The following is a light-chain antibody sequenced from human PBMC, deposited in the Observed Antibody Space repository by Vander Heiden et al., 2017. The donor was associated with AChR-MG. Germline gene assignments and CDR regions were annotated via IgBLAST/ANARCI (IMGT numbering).Light chain of an antibody. CDR3: HHNGSSGGLT. J-gene: IGKJ3*01. CDR1: QSVPSRY. Sequence: EIVLTQSPGTLPLSPGERATLPCRASQSVPSRYLAWYQQKPGQSPRLLIYGVSTRSSGIPDRFSGSGYGSDFTLTVSKWEPEDFAVYYCHHNGSSGGLTFGHGTTVDIK. CDR2: GVS. V-gene: IGKV3-20*01.